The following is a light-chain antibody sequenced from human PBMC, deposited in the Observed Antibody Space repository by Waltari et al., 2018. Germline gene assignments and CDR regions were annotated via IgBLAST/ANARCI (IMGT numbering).Light chain of an antibody. Sequence: QSALTQPASVSGSPGQSIPISCTGTTSDVGGYNYVSWYQQHPGKAPKLMVYDVNNRPSGVSNRFSGSKSGNAASLTISGLQAEDEADYYCSSYTSSFTEVFGGGTKLTVL. V-gene: IGLV2-14*03. CDR2: DVN. CDR1: TSDVGGYNY. J-gene: IGLJ3*02. CDR3: SSYTSSFTEV.